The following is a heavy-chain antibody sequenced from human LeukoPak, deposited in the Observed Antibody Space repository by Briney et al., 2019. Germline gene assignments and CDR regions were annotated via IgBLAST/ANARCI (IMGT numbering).Heavy chain of an antibody. CDR2: ISYDGSNK. V-gene: IGHV3-30*18. Sequence: PGGSLRLSCVGSRLTYGSYSVNWVRQAPGKGLEWVAVISYDGSNKYYADSVKGRFTISRDNSKNTLYLQMNSLRAEDTAVYYCAKDDRIAAAGFDYWGQGTLVTVSS. D-gene: IGHD6-13*01. J-gene: IGHJ4*02. CDR3: AKDDRIAAAGFDY. CDR1: RLTYGSYS.